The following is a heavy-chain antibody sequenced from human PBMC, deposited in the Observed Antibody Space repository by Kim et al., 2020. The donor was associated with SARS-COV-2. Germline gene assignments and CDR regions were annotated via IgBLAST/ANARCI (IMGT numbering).Heavy chain of an antibody. J-gene: IGHJ3*02. CDR3: AKDPPWRKLVRKNFDAFDI. CDR1: GFTFSSYA. Sequence: GGSLRLSCAASGFTFSSYAMSWVRQAPGKGLEWVSAISGSGGSTYYADSVKGRFTISRDNSKNTLYLQMNSLRAEDTAVYYCAKDPPWRKLVRKNFDAFDIWCQGTMVTVSS. CDR2: ISGSGGST. D-gene: IGHD6-6*01. V-gene: IGHV3-23*01.